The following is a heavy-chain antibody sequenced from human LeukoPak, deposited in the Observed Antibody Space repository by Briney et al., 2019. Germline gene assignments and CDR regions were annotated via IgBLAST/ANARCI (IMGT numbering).Heavy chain of an antibody. J-gene: IGHJ4*02. D-gene: IGHD1-26*01. Sequence: GGSLRLSCAASGFTFSSYAMSWVRQAPGKGLEWVSAISGSGGSTYYADSVQGRFTISRDNSKNTLYLQMNSLRAEDTAVYYCAKDLSGGSLYYFDYWGQGTLVTVSS. CDR1: GFTFSSYA. V-gene: IGHV3-23*01. CDR2: ISGSGGST. CDR3: AKDLSGGSLYYFDY.